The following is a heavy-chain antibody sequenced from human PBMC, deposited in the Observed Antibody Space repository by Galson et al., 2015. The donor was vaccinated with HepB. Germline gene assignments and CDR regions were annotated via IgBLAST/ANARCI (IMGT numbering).Heavy chain of an antibody. D-gene: IGHD6-13*01. Sequence: SLRLSCAASGFTFSSYSMNWVRQAPGKGLEWVSYISSSSSTIYYADSVKGRFTISRDNAKNSLYLQMNSLRDEDTAVYYCARDRSWESYYYYYGMDVWGQGTTVTVSS. J-gene: IGHJ6*02. CDR1: GFTFSSYS. V-gene: IGHV3-48*02. CDR2: ISSSSSTI. CDR3: ARDRSWESYYYYYGMDV.